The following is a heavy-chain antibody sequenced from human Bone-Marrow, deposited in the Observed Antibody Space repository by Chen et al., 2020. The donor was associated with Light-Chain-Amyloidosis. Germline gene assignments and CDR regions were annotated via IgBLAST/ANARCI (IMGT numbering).Heavy chain of an antibody. D-gene: IGHD5-12*01. J-gene: IGHJ4*02. CDR3: AKGSGYGDH. CDR1: GFTFDDSA. V-gene: IGHV3-43*02. Sequence: EVQLVESGGGVVQPGGSLRRSCAASGFTFDDSAMHWVRQATGGGLEWVSHISGDASKTYYADSVKCRLTISRDNSKNSLYLQMNRLRTEDTSFYYCAKGSGYGDHCGQGTLVTVSS. CDR2: ISGDASKT.